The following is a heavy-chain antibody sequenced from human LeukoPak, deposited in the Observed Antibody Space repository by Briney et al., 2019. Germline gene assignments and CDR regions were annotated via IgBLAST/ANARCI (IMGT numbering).Heavy chain of an antibody. Sequence: PGGSLRLSCAASGFTFSSYAMSWVRQAPGKVLEWVSAISGSGGSTYYADSVKGRFTISRDNSKNTLYRQMNSLRAEDTAVYYCARDTLRIVGANYFDYWGQGTLVTVSS. CDR1: GFTFSSYA. CDR2: ISGSGGST. V-gene: IGHV3-23*01. J-gene: IGHJ4*02. D-gene: IGHD1-26*01. CDR3: ARDTLRIVGANYFDY.